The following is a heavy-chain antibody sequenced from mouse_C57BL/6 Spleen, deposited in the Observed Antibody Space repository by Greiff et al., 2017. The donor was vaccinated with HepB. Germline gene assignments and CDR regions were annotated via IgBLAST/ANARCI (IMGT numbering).Heavy chain of an antibody. CDR2: ISSGSSTI. V-gene: IGHV5-17*01. D-gene: IGHD1-1*01. CDR3: ARDANYYGSSYPFAY. CDR1: GFTFSDYG. Sequence: EVKLMESGGGLVKPGGSLKLSCAASGFTFSDYGMHWVRQAPEKGLEWVAYISSGSSTIYYADTVKGRFTISRDNAKNTLFLQMTSLRSEDTAMYYCARDANYYGSSYPFAYWGQGTLVTVSA. J-gene: IGHJ3*01.